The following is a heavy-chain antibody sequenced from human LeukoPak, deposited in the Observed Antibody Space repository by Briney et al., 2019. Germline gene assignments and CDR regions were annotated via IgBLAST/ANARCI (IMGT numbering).Heavy chain of an antibody. Sequence: GESLKISCKGSGYSFTSYWIGWVRQMPGKGLEWMGIIYTGDSDTRYSPSFQGQVAISADKSISTAYLQWRSLKASDTAMYYCARHREWELPHYFDYWGQGTLVTVSS. CDR2: IYTGDSDT. CDR1: GYSFTSYW. V-gene: IGHV5-51*01. J-gene: IGHJ4*02. D-gene: IGHD1-26*01. CDR3: ARHREWELPHYFDY.